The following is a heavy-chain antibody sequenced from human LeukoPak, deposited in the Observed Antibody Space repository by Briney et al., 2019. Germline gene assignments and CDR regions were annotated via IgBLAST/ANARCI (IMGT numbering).Heavy chain of an antibody. J-gene: IGHJ5*02. Sequence: ASVMVSCKASGFTFTTSAMQWVRQARGQRLEWRGWIVVGSGNTNYAQKFQERVTITRDMSTSTAYMELSSLRSEDTAVYYCAAGGVGDHGDPEAWFDPWGQGTLVTVSS. CDR3: AAGGVGDHGDPEAWFDP. CDR1: GFTFTTSA. CDR2: IVVGSGNT. V-gene: IGHV1-58*02. D-gene: IGHD4-17*01.